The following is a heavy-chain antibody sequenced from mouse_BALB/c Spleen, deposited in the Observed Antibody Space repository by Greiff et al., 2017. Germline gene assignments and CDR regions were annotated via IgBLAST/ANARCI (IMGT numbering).Heavy chain of an antibody. CDR2: INSNGGST. D-gene: IGHD1-1*01. CDR3: ARGVGGY. Sequence: EVKLMESGGGLVQPGGSLKLSCAASGFTFSSYGMSWVRQTPDKRLELVATINSNGGSTYYPDSVKGRFTISRDNAKNTPYLQMSSLKSEDTAMYYCARGVGGYWGQGTTLTVSA. V-gene: IGHV5-6-3*01. CDR1: GFTFSSYG. J-gene: IGHJ2*01.